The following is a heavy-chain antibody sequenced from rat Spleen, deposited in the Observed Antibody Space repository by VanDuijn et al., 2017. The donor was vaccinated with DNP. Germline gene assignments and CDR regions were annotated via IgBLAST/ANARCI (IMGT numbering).Heavy chain of an antibody. J-gene: IGHJ3*01. CDR1: GFTFSNYY. CDR3: AIYFYSGDNWFAY. V-gene: IGHV5-25*01. D-gene: IGHD1-1*01. CDR2: ISTGGGNT. Sequence: EVQLVESGGGLVQPGRSMKLSCAASGFTFSNYYMAWVRQAPTKGLEWVASISTGGGNTYYRDSVKGRFTISRDNAKNTLYLQMYSLRSEDTATYYCAIYFYSGDNWFAYWGQGTLVTVSS.